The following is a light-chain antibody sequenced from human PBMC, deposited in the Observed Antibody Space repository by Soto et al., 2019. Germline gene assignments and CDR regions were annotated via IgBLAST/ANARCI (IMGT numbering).Light chain of an antibody. V-gene: IGKV3-15*01. CDR3: QQYNTWLWT. Sequence: EVVMTQSPATLSVSPGERVTLSCRASQSINAHLAWYQQTPGQAPRLLIHGASTRATGIPARFSRSGIGTEFIHTISRLQSEDFAVYYCQQYNTWLWTCGQGTKVEIQ. CDR2: GAS. CDR1: QSINAH. J-gene: IGKJ1*01.